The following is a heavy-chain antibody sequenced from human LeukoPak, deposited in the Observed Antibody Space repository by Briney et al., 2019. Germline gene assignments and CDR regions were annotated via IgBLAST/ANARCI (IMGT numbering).Heavy chain of an antibody. CDR1: GFPFITYW. Sequence: PGGSLSLSCAASGFPFITYWMHWVRQAPGKGLVWVSRIDSDGSIISYAASVKGRFTISRDNAKNTLYLRMSSLRAEDTAVYYCVRSSDWIFDSWGQGTLVSVSS. V-gene: IGHV3-74*01. J-gene: IGHJ4*02. CDR2: IDSDGSII. CDR3: VRSSDWIFDS. D-gene: IGHD3-9*01.